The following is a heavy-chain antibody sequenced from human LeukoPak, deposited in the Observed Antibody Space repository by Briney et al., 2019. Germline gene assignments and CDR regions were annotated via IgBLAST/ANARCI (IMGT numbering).Heavy chain of an antibody. J-gene: IGHJ4*02. Sequence: PGRSLRLSCAASGFTFSSYDMHWVRQASGKGLEWVAVIWYDGSNKYYADSGKGRFTISRDNSKNTLYLQMNSLRAEDTAVYYCATTYSAYCSSTSCYGRFDYWGQGTLVTVSS. CDR1: GFTFSSYD. V-gene: IGHV3-33*01. D-gene: IGHD2-2*01. CDR3: ATTYSAYCSSTSCYGRFDY. CDR2: IWYDGSNK.